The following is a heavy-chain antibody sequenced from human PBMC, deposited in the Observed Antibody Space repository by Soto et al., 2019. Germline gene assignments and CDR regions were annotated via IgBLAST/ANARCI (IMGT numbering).Heavy chain of an antibody. CDR2: INPSGGST. J-gene: IGHJ5*02. Sequence: QVQLVQSGAEVKKPGASVKVSCKASGYTFTSYYMHWVRQAPGQGLEWMGIINPSGGSTSYAQKFQGRVTMTRDTTTSTGYMELSSLRSEDTAVYYCARRGGTTIDKYDPGGQGTLVTVSS. V-gene: IGHV1-46*03. CDR1: GYTFTSYY. CDR3: ARRGGTTIDKYDP. D-gene: IGHD1-26*01.